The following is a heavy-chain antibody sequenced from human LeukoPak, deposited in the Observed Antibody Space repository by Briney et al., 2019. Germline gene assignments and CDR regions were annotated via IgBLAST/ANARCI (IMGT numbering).Heavy chain of an antibody. V-gene: IGHV1-18*01. Sequence: GASVKVSCKASGYTFTSYGISWVRQAPGQGLEWMGWISAYNGNTNYAQKLQGRVTMTTDTSTSTAYMELRSLRSDDTAVYYCAREALYYSDSSGYLDAFDIWGQGTMVTVSS. J-gene: IGHJ3*02. CDR3: AREALYYSDSSGYLDAFDI. CDR1: GYTFTSYG. D-gene: IGHD3-22*01. CDR2: ISAYNGNT.